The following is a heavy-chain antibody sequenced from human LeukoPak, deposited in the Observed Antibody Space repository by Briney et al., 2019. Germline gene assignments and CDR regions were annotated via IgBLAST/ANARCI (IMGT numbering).Heavy chain of an antibody. CDR1: GFTFSSYE. CDR2: IFPSGGEI. D-gene: IGHD2-8*02. V-gene: IGHV3-23*01. CDR3: ATYRQVLLPFES. J-gene: IGHJ4*02. Sequence: GGSLRLSCAASGFTFSSYEMNCVRQDPGKGQEWVSSIFPSGGEIHYADSVRGRFTISRDNSKSTLSLQMNSLRAEDTAIYYCATYRQVLLPFESWGQGTLVTVSS.